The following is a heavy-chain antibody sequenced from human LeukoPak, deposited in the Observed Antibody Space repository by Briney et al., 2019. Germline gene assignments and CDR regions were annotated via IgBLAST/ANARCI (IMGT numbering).Heavy chain of an antibody. D-gene: IGHD1-26*01. Sequence: GGSLRLSCAASGFSFSSYWMSWVRQAPEKGLGWVAYTKEDGSEKYYVDSVKGRFTISRDNAKNSLYLQLSSLRAEDTAIYYCARMKSGSYSFDYWGQGTLVTVSS. CDR1: GFSFSSYW. CDR2: TKEDGSEK. J-gene: IGHJ4*02. CDR3: ARMKSGSYSFDY. V-gene: IGHV3-7*01.